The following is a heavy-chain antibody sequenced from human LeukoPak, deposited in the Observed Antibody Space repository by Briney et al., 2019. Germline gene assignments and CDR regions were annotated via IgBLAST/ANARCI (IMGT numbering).Heavy chain of an antibody. CDR1: GFTFGSYA. CDR3: AKDRGLWFGELFREEGYFDY. J-gene: IGHJ4*02. D-gene: IGHD3-10*01. V-gene: IGHV3-23*01. CDR2: IGSSGIGT. Sequence: GGSLRLSCAASGFTFGSYAMSWVRQAPGQGLEWVSSIGSSGIGTYYADSVKGRFTLSRDNSKNTLYLQMNSLRAEDTAVYYCAKDRGLWFGELFREEGYFDYWGQGTLVTVSS.